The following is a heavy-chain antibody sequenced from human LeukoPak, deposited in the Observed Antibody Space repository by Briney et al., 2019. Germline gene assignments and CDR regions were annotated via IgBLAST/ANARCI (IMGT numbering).Heavy chain of an antibody. D-gene: IGHD5-24*01. Sequence: SETLSLTCAVSGDSISSSSHHWGWLRQSPGKGLEWIGSIYYGRTTSYNPSLNSRVTISVLTSKNQFSLQLNSVTAADTAVYFCARHDGRGGATMGAFDSWGQGSLVAVSS. J-gene: IGHJ4*02. CDR2: IYYGRTT. V-gene: IGHV4-39*01. CDR3: ARHDGRGGATMGAFDS. CDR1: GDSISSSSHH.